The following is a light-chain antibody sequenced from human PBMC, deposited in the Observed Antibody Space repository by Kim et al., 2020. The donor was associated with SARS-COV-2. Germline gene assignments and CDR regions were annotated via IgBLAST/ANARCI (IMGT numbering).Light chain of an antibody. Sequence: EIVLTQSPATLSVSPGERATISCRASQSVRSNLAWYQHKPGQAPRLLIYGTSTRAPDIPDRFSGSGSGTEFTLTISSLQSEDFAVYYCRQYNNLWTFGQGTKVDIK. CDR3: RQYNNLWT. V-gene: IGKV3-15*01. CDR2: GTS. J-gene: IGKJ1*01. CDR1: QSVRSN.